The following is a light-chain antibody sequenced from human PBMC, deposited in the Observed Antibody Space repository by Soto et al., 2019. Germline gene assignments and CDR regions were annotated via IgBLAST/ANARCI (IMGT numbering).Light chain of an antibody. Sequence: QSVLTQPPSVSGAPGQRVTISCTGSSSNIGAGYDVHWYQQLPGTAPKLLIYGNSNRPSGVPDRFSGSKSGTSASLAITGLLAEDEGYYYYHSYDASVSGSGVIFGGGTKLTVL. CDR1: SSNIGAGYD. CDR2: GNS. CDR3: HSYDASVSGSGVI. V-gene: IGLV1-40*01. J-gene: IGLJ2*01.